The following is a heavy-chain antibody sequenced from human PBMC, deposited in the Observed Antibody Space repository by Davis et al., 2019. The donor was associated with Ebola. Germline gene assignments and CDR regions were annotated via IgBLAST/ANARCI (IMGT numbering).Heavy chain of an antibody. Sequence: SGPTLVKPTETLTLTCTVSGFSLTNARMGVSWIRQPPGNALEWLAHLFSSDRKSYSTSLKSRLTISKDTSKNHVVLTMTNMDPVDTGTYYCARIVEGSGSSAFDYWGQGTLVTVSS. J-gene: IGHJ4*02. V-gene: IGHV2-26*01. CDR1: GFSLTNARMG. CDR2: LFSSDRK. D-gene: IGHD3-10*01. CDR3: ARIVEGSGSSAFDY.